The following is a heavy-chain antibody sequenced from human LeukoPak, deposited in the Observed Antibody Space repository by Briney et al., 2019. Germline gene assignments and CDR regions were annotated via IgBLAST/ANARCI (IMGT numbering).Heavy chain of an antibody. CDR1: GGTLSSYA. J-gene: IGHJ6*02. CDR3: ASSSGGPMVRGVMDV. Sequence: SVKVSCKASGGTLSSYAISWVRQAPGQGLEWMGRIIPIFGIANYAQKFQGRVTITADKSTSTAYMELSSLRSEDTAVYYCASSSGGPMVRGVMDVWGQGTTVTVSS. V-gene: IGHV1-69*04. D-gene: IGHD3-10*01. CDR2: IIPIFGIA.